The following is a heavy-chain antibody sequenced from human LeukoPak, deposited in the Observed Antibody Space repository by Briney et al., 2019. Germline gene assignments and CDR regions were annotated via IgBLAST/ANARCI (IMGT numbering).Heavy chain of an antibody. CDR2: IYYSGIT. D-gene: IGHD2-15*01. J-gene: IGHJ4*02. V-gene: IGHV4-39*01. Sequence: SETLSLXCTVSGGSISSSSYYWGWIRQPPGKGLEWIGSIYYSGITYYNPSLKSRVTISVDTYKNQFSLKLSSVTAADTAVYYCARREGGGLFDYWGQGTLVTVSS. CDR3: ARREGGGLFDY. CDR1: GGSISSSSYY.